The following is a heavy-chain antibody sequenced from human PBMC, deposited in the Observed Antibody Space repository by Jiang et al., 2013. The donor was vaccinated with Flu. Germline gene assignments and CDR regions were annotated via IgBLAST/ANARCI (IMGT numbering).Heavy chain of an antibody. CDR2: ISGSGGST. J-gene: IGHJ6*02. CDR3: AKRMRGVISGYYYGMDV. D-gene: IGHD3-10*01. CDR1: GFTFSNYA. Sequence: VQLLESGGGLVQPGGSLRLSCAASGFTFSNYAMSWVRQAPGKGLEWVSAISGSGGSTYYADSVKGRFTISRDNSKNTLYLQMNSLRVEDTALYYCAKRMRGVISGYYYGMDVWGQGTTVTVSS. V-gene: IGHV3-23*01.